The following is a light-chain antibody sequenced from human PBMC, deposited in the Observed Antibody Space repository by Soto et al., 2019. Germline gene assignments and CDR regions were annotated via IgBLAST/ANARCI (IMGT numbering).Light chain of an antibody. CDR3: SSFTSSVTYV. V-gene: IGLV2-18*02. Sequence: QSALTQPPSVSGSPGQSVTISCTGTSGDVGGYNRVSWYQQPPGTAPKLILYEVSNRPSGVPDRFSASKSGNAASLTISGLQAEDEADYYCSSFTSSVTYVFGTGTKVTVL. CDR1: SGDVGGYNR. J-gene: IGLJ1*01. CDR2: EVS.